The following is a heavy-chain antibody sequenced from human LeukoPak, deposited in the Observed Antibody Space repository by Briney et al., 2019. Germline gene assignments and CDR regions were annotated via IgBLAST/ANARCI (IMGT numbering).Heavy chain of an antibody. CDR2: IIPIYTGP. J-gene: IGHJ6*03. CDR3: ATGVGDYDYYYHMDV. D-gene: IGHD2-21*02. V-gene: IGHV1-69*05. Sequence: GSSVKVSCKASGGTFSSCPLSWVRQAPGQGLEWMGGIIPIYTGPDYAQRFQGGLTITTDESATTAYMELSSLTSEDTAVYYCATGVGDYDYYYHMDVWGRGTTVTVSS. CDR1: GGTFSSCP.